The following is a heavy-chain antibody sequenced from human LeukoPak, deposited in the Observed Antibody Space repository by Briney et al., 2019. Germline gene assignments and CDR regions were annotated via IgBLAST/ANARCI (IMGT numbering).Heavy chain of an antibody. CDR3: ARDFTVDGTGGFDY. Sequence: PGASVKVSCKASGYTFTSYYIHWVRQAPGQGLEWMGIINPRGVSTSYAQRFQGRVTMTGDTSTSTVYMELSSLRSEDTAVYYCARDFTVDGTGGFDYWGQGTLVTVSS. J-gene: IGHJ4*02. CDR2: INPRGVST. V-gene: IGHV1-46*01. CDR1: GYTFTSYY. D-gene: IGHD6-19*01.